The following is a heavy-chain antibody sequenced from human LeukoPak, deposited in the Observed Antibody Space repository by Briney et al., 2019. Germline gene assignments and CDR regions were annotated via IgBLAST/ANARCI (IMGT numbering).Heavy chain of an antibody. V-gene: IGHV1-18*01. CDR3: ARAQYYYDSSGYRGGFDY. CDR2: ISAYNGNT. CDR1: GYTFTSYG. Sequence: ASVNVSFKSSGYTFTSYGISWVRQAPGQGLEWMGWISAYNGNTNYAQKLQGRVTMTTDTSTSTAYMELRSLRSDDTAVYYCARAQYYYDSSGYRGGFDYWGQGTLVTVSS. D-gene: IGHD3-22*01. J-gene: IGHJ4*02.